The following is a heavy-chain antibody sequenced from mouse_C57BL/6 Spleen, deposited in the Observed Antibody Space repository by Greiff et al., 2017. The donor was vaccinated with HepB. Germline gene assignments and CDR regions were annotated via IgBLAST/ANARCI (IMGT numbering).Heavy chain of an antibody. J-gene: IGHJ1*03. V-gene: IGHV1-81*01. CDR1: GYTFTSYG. Sequence: QVQLKESGAELARPGASVKLSCKASGYTFTSYGISWVKQRTGQGLEWIGEIYPRSGNTYYNEKFKGKATLTADKSSSTAYMELRSLTSEDSAVYFCARWVFITTTRYFDVWGTGTTVTVSS. CDR3: ARWVFITTTRYFDV. CDR2: IYPRSGNT. D-gene: IGHD1-1*01.